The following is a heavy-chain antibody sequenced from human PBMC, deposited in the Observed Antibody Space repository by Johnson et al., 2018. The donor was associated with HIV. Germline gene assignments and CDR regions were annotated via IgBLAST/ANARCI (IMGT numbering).Heavy chain of an antibody. CDR3: AKDPVQGVGLDI. D-gene: IGHD2-8*02. Sequence: VQLVESVGGVVRPGGSLRLSCAASGFTFDDYGMSWVRQAPGKGLEWVSGINWNGGSRGYADSVKGRFTISRDNAKNSLYMQMNSLRAEDTAVYYCAKDPVQGVGLDIWGQGTMVTVSS. J-gene: IGHJ3*02. CDR2: INWNGGSR. V-gene: IGHV3-20*04. CDR1: GFTFDDYG.